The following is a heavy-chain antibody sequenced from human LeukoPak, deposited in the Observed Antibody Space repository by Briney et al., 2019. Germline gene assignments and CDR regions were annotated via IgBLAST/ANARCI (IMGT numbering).Heavy chain of an antibody. J-gene: IGHJ5*02. CDR2: INHSGST. CDR3: ARVGPYDILTGYYANWFDP. Sequence: PSETLSLTCAVYGGSFGCYYWSWIRQPPGKGLEWIGEINHSGSTNYNPSLKSRVTISVDTSKNQFSLKLSSVTAADTAVYYCARVGPYDILTGYYANWFDPWGQGTLVTVSS. CDR1: GGSFGCYY. V-gene: IGHV4-34*01. D-gene: IGHD3-9*01.